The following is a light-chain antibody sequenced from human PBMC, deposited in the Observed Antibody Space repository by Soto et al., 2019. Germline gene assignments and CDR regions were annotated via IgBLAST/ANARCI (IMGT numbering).Light chain of an antibody. CDR1: SSDVGSYNF. CDR3: CSYAGIHVV. J-gene: IGLJ2*01. V-gene: IGLV2-23*01. Sequence: QSAMTQPASVSGSPGQSITISCTGTSSDVGSYNFVSWYQQHPGKAPKLMIYEASKRPSGVSSRFSGSKSGNTASLTISGLQAEDEADYYCCSYAGIHVVFGGVTKLTVL. CDR2: EAS.